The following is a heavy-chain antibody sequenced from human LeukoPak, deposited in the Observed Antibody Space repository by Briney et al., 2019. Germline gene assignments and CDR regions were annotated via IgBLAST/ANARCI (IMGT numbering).Heavy chain of an antibody. CDR1: GFTFSNVW. CDR2: ISSVGTM. V-gene: IGHV3-69-1*02. D-gene: IGHD2-21*01. Sequence: GGSLRLSCAASGFTFSNVWMNWVRQAPGKGLEWIAYISSVGTMYYADSVKARFTISRDNGDNSLSLQMNSLRAGDTAVYYCARSRVIVDAFDIWGQGTMVTVSS. CDR3: ARSRVIVDAFDI. J-gene: IGHJ3*02.